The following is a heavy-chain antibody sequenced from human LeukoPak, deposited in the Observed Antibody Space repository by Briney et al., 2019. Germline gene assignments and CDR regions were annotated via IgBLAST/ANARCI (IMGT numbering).Heavy chain of an antibody. CDR1: GFTFSSYC. J-gene: IGHJ4*02. CDR3: SSHPPRHSATYGTVDH. D-gene: IGHD1-26*01. Sequence: GGSLRLSCAASGFTFSSYCMRWVRQAPGKGLEWVANIKQDGSEKYYVDSVKGRFTISRDNAKNSLYLQMNSLRAEDNAVYYCSSHPPRHSATYGTVDHWGQGTLVFVAS. CDR2: IKQDGSEK. V-gene: IGHV3-7*01.